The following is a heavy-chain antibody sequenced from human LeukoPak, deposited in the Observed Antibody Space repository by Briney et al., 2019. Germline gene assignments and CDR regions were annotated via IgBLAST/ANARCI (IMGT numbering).Heavy chain of an antibody. D-gene: IGHD1-26*01. V-gene: IGHV3-33*01. CDR2: IWYDGSNK. CDR1: GFTFSSYG. CDR3: ARDYSGRDVGIDY. J-gene: IGHJ4*02. Sequence: PGGSLRLSCAASGFTFSSYGMHWVRQAPGKGLEWVAVIWYDGSNKYYADSVKGRFTISRDNSKNTLYLQMNSLRAEDTAVYYCARDYSGRDVGIDYWGRGTLVTVSS.